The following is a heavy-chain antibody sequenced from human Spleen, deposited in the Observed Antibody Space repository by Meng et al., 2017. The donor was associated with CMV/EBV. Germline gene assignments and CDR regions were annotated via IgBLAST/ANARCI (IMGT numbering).Heavy chain of an antibody. CDR3: VREGNFDINYYGMDV. D-gene: IGHD3-9*01. Sequence: GESLKISCEASGFVFSRNWMTWVRQAAGEGLEWVSNINQDGSDKYFADSVKGRFTISRDNAKNSLYLQMNSLTAADTAIYYCVREGNFDINYYGMDVWGQGTTVTVSS. CDR1: GFVFSRNW. J-gene: IGHJ6*02. CDR2: INQDGSDK. V-gene: IGHV3-7*01.